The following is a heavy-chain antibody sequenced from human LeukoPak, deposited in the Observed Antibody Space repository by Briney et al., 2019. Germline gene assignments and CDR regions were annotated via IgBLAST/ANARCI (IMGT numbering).Heavy chain of an antibody. J-gene: IGHJ4*02. V-gene: IGHV1-2*02. CDR3: ARDFCSGGSCYSRFDY. D-gene: IGHD2-15*01. Sequence: ASVKVSCKASVYTFTGYYMHWVRQAPGQGREWMGWINPNSGGTNYAQKFQGRGTLTRDTSVSTAYMELSRLRSDDTAVDYCARDFCSGGSCYSRFDYWGQGTLVTVSS. CDR1: VYTFTGYY. CDR2: INPNSGGT.